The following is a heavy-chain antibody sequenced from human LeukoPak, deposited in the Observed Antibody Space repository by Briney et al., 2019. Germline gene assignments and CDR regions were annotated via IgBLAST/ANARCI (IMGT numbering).Heavy chain of an antibody. V-gene: IGHV3-21*01. D-gene: IGHD3-10*01. CDR2: ISSSSSYI. CDR3: ARGRYGSGSYYPEESFDY. Sequence: PGGSLRLSCAASGFTFSSYSMNWVRQAPGKGLEWVSSISSSSSYIYYADSVKGRFTISRDNAKNSLYLQTNSLRAEDTAVYYCARGRYGSGSYYPEESFDYWGQGTLVTVSS. J-gene: IGHJ4*02. CDR1: GFTFSSYS.